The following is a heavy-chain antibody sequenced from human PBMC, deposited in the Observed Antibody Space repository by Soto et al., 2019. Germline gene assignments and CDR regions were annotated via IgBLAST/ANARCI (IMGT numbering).Heavy chain of an antibody. CDR3: TTVMVRGQPMYYYYYMDV. CDR1: GFTFSNAW. V-gene: IGHV3-15*01. Sequence: EVQLVESGGGLVKPGGSLRLSCAASGFTFSNAWMSWVRQAPGKGLEWVGRIKSKTDGGTTDYAAPVKGRFTISRDDSKNTLYLQMNSLKTEDTAVYYCTTVMVRGQPMYYYYYMDVWGKGTTVTVSS. J-gene: IGHJ6*03. D-gene: IGHD3-10*01. CDR2: IKSKTDGGTT.